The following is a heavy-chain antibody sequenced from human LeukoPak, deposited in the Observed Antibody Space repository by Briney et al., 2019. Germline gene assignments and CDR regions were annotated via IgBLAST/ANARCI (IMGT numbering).Heavy chain of an antibody. J-gene: IGHJ4*02. CDR3: AKDPYSSGWFQLDY. CDR1: GFTFSSYG. CDR2: ISYDGSNK. D-gene: IGHD6-19*01. Sequence: GGSLRLSCAASGFTFSSYGMHWVRQAPGKGLEWVAVISYDGSNKYYADSVKGRFTISRDNSKNTLYLQMNSLRAEDTAVYYCAKDPYSSGWFQLDYWGQGTLVTVSS. V-gene: IGHV3-30*18.